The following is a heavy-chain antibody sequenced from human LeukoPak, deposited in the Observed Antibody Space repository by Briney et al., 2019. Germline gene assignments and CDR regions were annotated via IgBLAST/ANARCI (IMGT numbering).Heavy chain of an antibody. Sequence: PGRSLRLSCAASGFTFSSYGMHWVRQAPGKGLEWVAVIWYDGSNKYYADSVKGRFTISRDNSKNTLYLQMNSLRAEGTAVYYCAKDNGGYSYGSDYWGQGTLVTVSS. D-gene: IGHD5-18*01. CDR3: AKDNGGYSYGSDY. CDR1: GFTFSSYG. J-gene: IGHJ4*02. V-gene: IGHV3-33*06. CDR2: IWYDGSNK.